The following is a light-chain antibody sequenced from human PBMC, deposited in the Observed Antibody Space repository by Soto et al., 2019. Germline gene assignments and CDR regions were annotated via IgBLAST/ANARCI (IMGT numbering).Light chain of an antibody. CDR1: QTITTW. J-gene: IGKJ5*01. Sequence: QMTQSHSHMTESAANRVTITCRASQTITTWLAWYQQKPGKAPKVLIYAASNLQSGVPPRFSGSGSGTDFTLTISSLQPEDVATYFCQQSYRTPITFGQGTRLEI. CDR2: AAS. V-gene: IGKV1-39*01. CDR3: QQSYRTPIT.